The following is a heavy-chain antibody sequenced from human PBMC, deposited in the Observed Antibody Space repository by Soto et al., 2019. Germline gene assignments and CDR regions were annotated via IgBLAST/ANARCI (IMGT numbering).Heavy chain of an antibody. CDR2: IYYNGST. V-gene: IGHV4-59*01. CDR3: ARDQCSGGNCRDYYYGMDV. Sequence: SETLSLTCTVSGGSISYYYWSWIRQPPGKGLEWIGYIYYNGSTNYNPSLKSRVTISLDTSKNQFSLILSSVTAADTAVYFCARDQCSGGNCRDYYYGMDVWGQGTTVTVSS. CDR1: GGSISYYY. J-gene: IGHJ6*02. D-gene: IGHD2-15*01.